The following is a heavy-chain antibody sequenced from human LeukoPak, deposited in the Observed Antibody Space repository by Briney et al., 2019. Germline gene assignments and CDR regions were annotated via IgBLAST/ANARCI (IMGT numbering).Heavy chain of an antibody. CDR2: IYYSGST. D-gene: IGHD3-10*01. Sequence: SETLSLTCAVSGGSISSGGYSWSWIRQPPGKGLEWIGYIYYSGSTNYNPSLKSLFTISVYTSKNRFSLKLSSVTAADTAVYYCARGLWFGELSSPPNWFDPWGQGTLVTVSS. CDR3: ARGLWFGELSSPPNWFDP. J-gene: IGHJ5*02. V-gene: IGHV4-61*08. CDR1: GGSISSGGYS.